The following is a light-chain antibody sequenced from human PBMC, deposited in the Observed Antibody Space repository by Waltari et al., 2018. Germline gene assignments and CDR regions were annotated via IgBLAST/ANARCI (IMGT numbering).Light chain of an antibody. J-gene: IGLJ3*02. V-gene: IGLV8-61*01. CDR2: STN. CDR1: SGSVSTTYY. CDR3: VLYMGGGIL. Sequence: QTVVTQEPSFSVSPGGTVTLTCGLRSGSVSTTYYPSRYQQTPGQAPRPLIYSTNTRSSGVPDRISGSILGNKAALTITGAQADDESDYYCVLYMGGGILFGGGTKLTVL.